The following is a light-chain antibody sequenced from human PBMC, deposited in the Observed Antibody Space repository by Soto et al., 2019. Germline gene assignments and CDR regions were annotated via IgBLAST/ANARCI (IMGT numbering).Light chain of an antibody. CDR1: QSVSNSY. Sequence: EIVLTQSPGTLSLSPGERATLSCRASQSVSNSYLAWYQQKPGQAPRLLIYGASSRATGIPDRFSGSGSGTDFTLTISRLEPEDFAVYYCQQYGSSLPVTFGQGTKVEIK. CDR2: GAS. V-gene: IGKV3-20*01. CDR3: QQYGSSLPVT. J-gene: IGKJ1*01.